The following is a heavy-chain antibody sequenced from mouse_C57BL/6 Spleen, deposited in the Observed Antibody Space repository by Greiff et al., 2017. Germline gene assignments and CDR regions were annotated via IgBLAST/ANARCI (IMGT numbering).Heavy chain of an antibody. CDR3: AKVGTGAYYFDY. V-gene: IGHV3-6*01. J-gene: IGHJ2*01. CDR2: ISYDGSN. CDR1: GYSITSGYY. D-gene: IGHD4-1*01. Sequence: EVKLQESGPGLVKPSQSLSLTCSVTGYSITSGYYWNWIRQFPGNKLEWMGYISYDGSNNYNPSLKNRISITRDTSKNQFFLKLNSVTTEDTATYYCAKVGTGAYYFDYWGQGTTLAVSS.